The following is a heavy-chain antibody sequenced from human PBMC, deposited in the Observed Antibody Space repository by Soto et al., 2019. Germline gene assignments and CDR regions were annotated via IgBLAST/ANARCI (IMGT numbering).Heavy chain of an antibody. D-gene: IGHD3-3*01. CDR1: GFTFRSYA. V-gene: IGHV3-23*01. Sequence: GGSLRLSCGASGFTFRSYAMSWVRQAPGKGLEWVSGISGSGDSTYYADSVKGRFTISRDNSKDTLYLQMNSLTSEDTAVYYCVREVKTVFGPEAASGHFDYWGQGTQVTVSS. J-gene: IGHJ4*02. CDR2: ISGSGDST. CDR3: VREVKTVFGPEAASGHFDY.